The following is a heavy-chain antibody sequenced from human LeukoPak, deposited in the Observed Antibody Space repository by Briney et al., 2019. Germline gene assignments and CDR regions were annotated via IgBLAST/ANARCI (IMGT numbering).Heavy chain of an antibody. CDR3: ARVGLSIAAAALEYFDL. V-gene: IGHV5-51*01. Sequence: GESLKISCKGSGYSFISYWIGWVRQMPGKGLEWMGIIYPGDSDTRYSPSFQGQVTISADKSISTAYLQWSSLKASDTAMYYCARVGLSIAAAALEYFDLWGRGTLVTVSS. J-gene: IGHJ2*01. CDR1: GYSFISYW. CDR2: IYPGDSDT. D-gene: IGHD6-13*01.